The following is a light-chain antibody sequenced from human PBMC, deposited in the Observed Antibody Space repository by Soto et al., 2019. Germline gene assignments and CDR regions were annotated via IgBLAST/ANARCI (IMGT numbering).Light chain of an antibody. CDR1: QGINVY. V-gene: IGKV1-27*01. Sequence: IQINPSPTPLSASLGDRVTNTFRASQGINVYLAWFQQKPGKFPKLLIYAASTLQSGVPSRFSGSGSGTDFTLTISSLQPEDVATYYCQKYNSAPLTFGGGTKV. CDR2: AAS. CDR3: QKYNSAPLT. J-gene: IGKJ4*01.